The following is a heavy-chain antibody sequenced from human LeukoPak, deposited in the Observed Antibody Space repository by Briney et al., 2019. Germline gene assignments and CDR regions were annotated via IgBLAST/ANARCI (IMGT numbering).Heavy chain of an antibody. CDR2: ISSSSSYI. CDR1: GFTFSSYG. D-gene: IGHD2-8*01. J-gene: IGHJ6*03. CDR3: ARDLGYCTNGVCSPDYYMDV. Sequence: GGTLRLSCAASGFTFSSYGMSWVRQAPGKGLEWVSSISSSSSYIYYADSVKGRFTISRDNAKNSLYLQMNSLRAEDTAVYYCARDLGYCTNGVCSPDYYMDVWGKGTTVTVSS. V-gene: IGHV3-21*01.